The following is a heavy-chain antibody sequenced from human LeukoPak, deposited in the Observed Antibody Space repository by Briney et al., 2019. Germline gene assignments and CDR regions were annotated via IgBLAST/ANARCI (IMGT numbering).Heavy chain of an antibody. J-gene: IGHJ4*02. CDR3: GRVRGDYGSYWYYFDY. CDR1: YIISAYYG. Sequence: PEWSLRPCSASAYIISAYYGMSWGRQARKNRVGLVSGFHWDDGSTGYADSVKGRLTIARDNAKNSLYLQMISLRDEDTALYYCGRVRGDYGSYWYYFDYWGQGTLVTVSS. D-gene: IGHD4-17*01. V-gene: IGHV3-20*04. CDR2: FHWDDGST.